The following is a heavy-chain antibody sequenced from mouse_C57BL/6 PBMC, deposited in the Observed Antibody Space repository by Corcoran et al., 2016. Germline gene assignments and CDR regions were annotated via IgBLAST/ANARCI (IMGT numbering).Heavy chain of an antibody. CDR2: IYWDDDK. J-gene: IGHJ2*01. CDR1: GFSLSTSGMG. D-gene: IGHD1-1*01. V-gene: IGHV8-12*01. Sequence: QVTLKESGPGILQSSQTLSLTCSFSGFSLSTSGMGVSWIRQPSGKGLEWLAHIYWDDDKRYNPSLKSRLTISKDTSRNQVFLKITSVDTADTATYYCARSYYHGKGERYFDYWGQGTTLTVSS. CDR3: ARSYYHGKGERYFDY.